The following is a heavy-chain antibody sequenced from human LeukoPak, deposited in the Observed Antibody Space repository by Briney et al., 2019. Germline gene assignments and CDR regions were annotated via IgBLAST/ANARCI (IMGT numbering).Heavy chain of an antibody. Sequence: PSETLSLTCTVSRGSISSYFWSWIRQPPGKGLEWIGHISDRGTTSYNPSLKSRVTISLDMSKKQFSLKLSSVTAADTAVYYCARDRGYNYEADYWGPGTLVTVSS. CDR2: ISDRGTT. CDR3: ARDRGYNYEADY. D-gene: IGHD5-18*01. V-gene: IGHV4-59*01. J-gene: IGHJ4*02. CDR1: RGSISSYF.